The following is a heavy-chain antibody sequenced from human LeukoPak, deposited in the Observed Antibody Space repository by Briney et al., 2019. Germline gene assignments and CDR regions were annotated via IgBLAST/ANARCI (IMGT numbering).Heavy chain of an antibody. CDR3: ARVPPRYCSSTSCNASY. CDR1: GYTFTNFD. J-gene: IGHJ4*02. V-gene: IGHV1-8*03. D-gene: IGHD2-2*01. CDR2: MNPNSGNT. Sequence: ASVKVSCKASGYTFTNFDINWVRQATGQGLEWMGWMNPNSGNTGYAQKFQGRVTITRNTSISTAYMELSSLRSEDTAVYYCARVPPRYCSSTSCNASYWGQGTLVTVSS.